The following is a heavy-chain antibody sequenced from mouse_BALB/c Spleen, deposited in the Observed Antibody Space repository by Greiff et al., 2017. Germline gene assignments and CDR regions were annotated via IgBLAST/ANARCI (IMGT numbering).Heavy chain of an antibody. J-gene: IGHJ3*01. CDR2: ISDGGSYT. CDR1: GFTFSDYY. Sequence: DVQLVESGGGLVKPGGSLKLSCAASGFTFSDYYMYWVRQTPEKRLEWVATISDGGSYTYYPDSVKGRFTISRDNAKNNLYLQMSSLKSEDTAMYYCARDGDYYGSSWFAYWGQGTLVTVSA. V-gene: IGHV5-4*02. D-gene: IGHD1-1*01. CDR3: ARDGDYYGSSWFAY.